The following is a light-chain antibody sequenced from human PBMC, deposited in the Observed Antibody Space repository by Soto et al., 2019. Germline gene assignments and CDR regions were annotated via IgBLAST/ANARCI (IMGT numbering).Light chain of an antibody. CDR1: SSDVGSYDY. V-gene: IGLV2-14*01. CDR2: EVS. CDR3: SSYTTSNTLGV. J-gene: IGLJ1*01. Sequence: QSALTQPASVSGSPGQSITISCTGTSSDVGSYDYVSWYQQHPGKAPRLMIYEVSNRPSGVSNRFSGSKSGNTASLTISGLQTEDEAEYYCSSYTTSNTLGVFGTGTKLTVL.